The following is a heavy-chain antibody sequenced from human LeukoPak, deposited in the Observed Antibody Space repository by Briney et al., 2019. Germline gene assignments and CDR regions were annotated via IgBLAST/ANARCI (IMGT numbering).Heavy chain of an antibody. J-gene: IGHJ4*02. CDR1: VGSITSDY. CDR3: SRGGANAL. V-gene: IGHV4-4*07. D-gene: IGHD4/OR15-4a*01. Sequence: SETLSLTCTVSVGSITSDYWSWIRQPAGKGLEWIGRIFTSGSTSYNPSLKSRVTMSLDTSKNQFSLKLSSVTSADMAGYFCSRGGANALWGQGTLVTVS. CDR2: IFTSGST.